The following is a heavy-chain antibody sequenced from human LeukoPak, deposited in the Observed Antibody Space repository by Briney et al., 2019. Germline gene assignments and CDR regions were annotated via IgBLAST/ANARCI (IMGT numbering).Heavy chain of an antibody. V-gene: IGHV1-18*01. CDR3: ARVDRRAPPILPINGENSWFDP. J-gene: IGHJ5*02. Sequence: ASVKVSCKASGYTFTSYGISWVRQAPGQGLEWMGWISASNGNTNYAQKLQGRVTMTTDTSTITAYKELKSLKSYDTAVYYCARVDRRAPPILPINGENSWFDPWGQGTLVTVSS. CDR2: ISASNGNT. CDR1: GYTFTSYG. D-gene: IGHD2-8*01.